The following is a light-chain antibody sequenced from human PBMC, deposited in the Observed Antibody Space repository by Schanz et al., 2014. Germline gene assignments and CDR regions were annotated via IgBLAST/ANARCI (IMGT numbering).Light chain of an antibody. V-gene: IGLV2-8*01. CDR3: ISYAGTNNCWL. J-gene: IGLJ3*02. CDR2: EVS. Sequence: QSALTQPASMSGSPGQSITISCNGSSSDIGGYDYVSWYRQYPGKAPKLMIYEVSKRPSGVPDRFSGSKSGNTASLTVSGLQSEDEADYYCISYAGTNNCWLFGGGTKLTVL. CDR1: SSDIGGYDY.